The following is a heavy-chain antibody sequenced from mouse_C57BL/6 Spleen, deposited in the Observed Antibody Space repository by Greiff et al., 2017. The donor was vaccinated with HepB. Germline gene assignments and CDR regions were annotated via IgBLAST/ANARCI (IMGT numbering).Heavy chain of an antibody. CDR2: IHPNSGST. CDR1: GYTFTSYW. Sequence: VQLQQPGAELVKPGASVKLSCKASGYTFTSYWMHWVKQSPGQGLEWIGMIHPNSGSTNYNEKFKSKATLTVDKSSSTAYMQLSSLTSEDSAVYYCARELAGTSYYAMDYWGQGTSVTVSS. J-gene: IGHJ4*01. D-gene: IGHD4-1*01. CDR3: ARELAGTSYYAMDY. V-gene: IGHV1-64*01.